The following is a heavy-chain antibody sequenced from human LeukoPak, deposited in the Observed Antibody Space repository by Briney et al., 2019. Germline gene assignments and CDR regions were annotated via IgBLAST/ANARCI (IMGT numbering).Heavy chain of an antibody. D-gene: IGHD4-23*01. CDR2: IYSGGST. V-gene: IGHV3-53*01. Sequence: PGGSLRLSCAASGFTVSDNYMSGVRQAPGKGLEWVSVIYSGGSTYYADSVKGRFSISRDNSKNTLYLQMNSLRAEDRAVYCCARAAGGGGNRFDYWGQGTLVTVSS. J-gene: IGHJ4*02. CDR3: ARAAGGGGNRFDY. CDR1: GFTVSDNY.